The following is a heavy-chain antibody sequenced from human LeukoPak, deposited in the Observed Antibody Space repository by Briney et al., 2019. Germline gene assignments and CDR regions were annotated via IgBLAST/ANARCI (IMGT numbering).Heavy chain of an antibody. V-gene: IGHV3-9*01. Sequence: GGSLRLSCAASGFTFSSYAMSWVRQAPGKGLEWVSGISWNSGSIGYADSVKGRFTISRDNAKNSLYLQMNSLRAEDTALYYCAKDIQYPLVGARYYYGMDVWGQGTTVTVSS. CDR3: AKDIQYPLVGARYYYGMDV. D-gene: IGHD1-26*01. CDR2: ISWNSGSI. CDR1: GFTFSSYA. J-gene: IGHJ6*02.